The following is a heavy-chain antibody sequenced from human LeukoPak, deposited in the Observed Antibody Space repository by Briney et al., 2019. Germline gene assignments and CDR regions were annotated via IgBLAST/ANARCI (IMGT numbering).Heavy chain of an antibody. CDR3: ARYIAARPIDAFDI. CDR1: GYTFRGYY. CDR2: INPNSGGT. D-gene: IGHD6-6*01. Sequence: ASVKVSCKASGYTFRGYYMHWVRQAPGQGLEWMGWINPNSGGTNYAQKFQGRVTMTRDTSISTAYMELSRLRSDDTAVYYCARYIAARPIDAFDIWGRGTMVTVSS. V-gene: IGHV1-2*02. J-gene: IGHJ3*02.